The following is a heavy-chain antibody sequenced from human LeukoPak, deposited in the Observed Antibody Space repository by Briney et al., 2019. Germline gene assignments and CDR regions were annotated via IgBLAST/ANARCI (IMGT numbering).Heavy chain of an antibody. J-gene: IGHJ1*01. Sequence: ASVKVSCKASGYTFTGYYMHWVRQAPGQGLEWMGWINPNSGGTNYAQKFQGRVTMTRDTSISTAYMELSRLRSEDTAVYYCAADIGRLGPRATYSGPIFQHWGQGTLVTVSS. CDR2: INPNSGGT. CDR3: AADIGRLGPRATYSGPIFQH. CDR1: GYTFTGYY. D-gene: IGHD2-21*01. V-gene: IGHV1-2*02.